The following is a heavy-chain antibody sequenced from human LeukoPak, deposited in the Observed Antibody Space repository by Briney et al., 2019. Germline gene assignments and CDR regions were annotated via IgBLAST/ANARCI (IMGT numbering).Heavy chain of an antibody. J-gene: IGHJ5*02. V-gene: IGHV3-53*01. CDR3: ARGGVGATTFWFDP. Sequence: GGSLRLSCAASGFTVSSNYISWVRQAPGKGLEWVSVIYSGGSTYYADSVKGRFTIFRDNSKNTLYLQMNSLRAEDTAVYYCARGGVGATTFWFDPWGQGTLVTVSS. CDR2: IYSGGST. CDR1: GFTVSSNY. D-gene: IGHD1-26*01.